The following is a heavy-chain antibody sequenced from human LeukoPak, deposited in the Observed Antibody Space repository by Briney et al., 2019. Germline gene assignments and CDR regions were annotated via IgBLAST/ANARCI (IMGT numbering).Heavy chain of an antibody. CDR1: GYTFTGCY. J-gene: IGHJ4*02. D-gene: IGHD4-23*01. V-gene: IGHV1-2*02. Sequence: ASVKVSCKASGYTFTGCYMHWVRQAPGQGLERMGWINPNSGGTNYAQKFQGRVTMTRDTSISTAYMELSRLRSDDTAVYYCASLTDYGGNAYFDYWGQGTLVTVSS. CDR3: ASLTDYGGNAYFDY. CDR2: INPNSGGT.